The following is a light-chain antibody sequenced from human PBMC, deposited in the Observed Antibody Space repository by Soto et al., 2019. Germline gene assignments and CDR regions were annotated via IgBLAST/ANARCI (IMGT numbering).Light chain of an antibody. CDR3: QQYDNLPLT. J-gene: IGKJ4*01. V-gene: IGKV1-33*01. CDR2: DAS. CDR1: QDISNY. Sequence: DIQMTQSPSSLSACVGDRVTITCQASQDISNYLNWYQQKPGKAPKLLIYDASNLETGVPSRFSGSGSGTDFTFTISSLQPEDIATYYCQQYDNLPLTFGGGNKVEIQ.